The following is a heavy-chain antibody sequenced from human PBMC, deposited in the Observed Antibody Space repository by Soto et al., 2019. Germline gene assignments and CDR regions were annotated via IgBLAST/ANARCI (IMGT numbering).Heavy chain of an antibody. D-gene: IGHD3-3*01. Sequence: GGSLRLSCEASGFMFGVYWMSWVRQAPGKGLEWVANINDDGSERNYVDSVKGRFTISRDTPNNLLFLQMNSLRDEDTAVYYCAREFYGYYTYGPGDYWGQRTLVTVSS. CDR2: INDDGSER. CDR1: GFMFGVYW. J-gene: IGHJ4*02. V-gene: IGHV3-7*01. CDR3: AREFYGYYTYGPGDY.